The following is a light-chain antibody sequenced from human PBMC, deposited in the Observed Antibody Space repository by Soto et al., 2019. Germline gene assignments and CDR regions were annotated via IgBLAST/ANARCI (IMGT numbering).Light chain of an antibody. CDR3: QSHDSTLSARYV. Sequence: QSVLTQPPSVSGAPGQRVTISCTGSSSNIGANYDVHWYQHRPGTAPKLLIFGNTNRPSGVPDRFSGSKSGTSASLAITGLQAEDEGDYYCQSHDSTLSARYVFGTGTKVTVL. J-gene: IGLJ1*01. V-gene: IGLV1-40*01. CDR2: GNT. CDR1: SSNIGANYD.